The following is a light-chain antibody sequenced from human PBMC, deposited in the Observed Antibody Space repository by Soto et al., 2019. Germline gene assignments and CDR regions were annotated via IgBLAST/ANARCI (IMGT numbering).Light chain of an antibody. CDR2: DVS. V-gene: IGLV2-14*01. J-gene: IGLJ1*01. Sequence: QSALTQPASVSGSPGQSITISCTGTSSDVGTYNSVSWYQQYPGKAPKLMIHDVSNRPSGVSNRFSDSKPGNTASLTISGLQAEDEDDYYCSSYTSSSSYVFGSGTKLTVL. CDR3: SSYTSSSSYV. CDR1: SSDVGTYNS.